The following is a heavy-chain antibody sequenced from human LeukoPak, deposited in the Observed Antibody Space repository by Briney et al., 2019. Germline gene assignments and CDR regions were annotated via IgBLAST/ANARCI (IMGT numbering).Heavy chain of an antibody. CDR3: AKAGGVGNYYVWWFDP. D-gene: IGHD1-26*01. Sequence: GGSLRLSCAASGFTFSSYSMNWVRQAPGKGLEWVSSISSSSYIYYADSVKGRFTISRDNSKNTLYLQMNSLRAEDTAVYYCAKAGGVGNYYVWWFDPWGQGTLVTVSS. V-gene: IGHV3-21*04. J-gene: IGHJ5*02. CDR2: ISSSSYI. CDR1: GFTFSSYS.